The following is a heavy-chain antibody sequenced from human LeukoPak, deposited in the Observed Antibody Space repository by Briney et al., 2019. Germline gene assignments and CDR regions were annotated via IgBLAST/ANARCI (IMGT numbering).Heavy chain of an antibody. CDR3: ARDGLLWFGEPYYYYGMDV. V-gene: IGHV4-39*07. D-gene: IGHD3-10*01. J-gene: IGHJ6*02. Sequence: SETLSLTCTVSGGSISSSSHYWGWIRQPPGKGLEWIGSIYYSGSTYYNPSLKSRVTISVDTSKNQFSLKLSSVTAADTAVYYCARDGLLWFGEPYYYYGMDVWGQGTTVTVSS. CDR1: GGSISSSSHY. CDR2: IYYSGST.